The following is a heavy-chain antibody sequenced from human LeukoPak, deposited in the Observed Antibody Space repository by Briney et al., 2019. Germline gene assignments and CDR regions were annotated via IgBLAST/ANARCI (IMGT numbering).Heavy chain of an antibody. Sequence: RGGSLSLSCAASGITLSVYWMSWVRQAPGKGLEWVANIKQDGSEKYYRDSVQGRFTISRDNAKNSLYLQMNSLRAEDTAVYYGGRSGSGYFDYWGQESLVTVSS. J-gene: IGHJ4*02. V-gene: IGHV3-7*01. CDR1: GITLSVYW. CDR2: IKQDGSEK. CDR3: GRSGSGYFDY.